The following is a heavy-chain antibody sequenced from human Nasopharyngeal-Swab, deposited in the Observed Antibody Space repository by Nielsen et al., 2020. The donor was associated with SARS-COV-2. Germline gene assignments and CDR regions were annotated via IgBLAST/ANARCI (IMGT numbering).Heavy chain of an antibody. J-gene: IGHJ6*02. D-gene: IGHD4-17*01. V-gene: IGHV4-39*01. CDR3: ARHRGLRSYYYGMDV. CDR1: GGSISSSSYY. Sequence: GSLRLSCTVSGGSISSSSYYWGWIRQPPGKGLEWIGSIYYSGSTYYNPSLKCRVTISVDTSKNQFSLKLSSVTAAETAVYYCARHRGLRSYYYGMDVWGQGTTVTVSS. CDR2: IYYSGST.